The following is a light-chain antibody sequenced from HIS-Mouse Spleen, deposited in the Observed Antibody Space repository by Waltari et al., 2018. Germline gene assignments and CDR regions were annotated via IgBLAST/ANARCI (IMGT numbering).Light chain of an antibody. Sequence: AIRMTQSPSSLSASTGDRVTITCQASQGISSYLAWYQQKPGKAPKLLIYAASTLQSGVPSRFSGSGSGTDFTLTISCLQSEDFATYYCQQYYSYLFTFGPGTKVDIK. CDR2: AAS. V-gene: IGKV1-8*01. CDR1: QGISSY. J-gene: IGKJ3*01. CDR3: QQYYSYLFT.